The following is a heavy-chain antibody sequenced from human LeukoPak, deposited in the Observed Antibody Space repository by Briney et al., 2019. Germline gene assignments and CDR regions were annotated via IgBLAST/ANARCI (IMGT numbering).Heavy chain of an antibody. CDR2: IKQDGSQE. D-gene: IGHD3-3*01. CDR3: ARGVPYDSWSGPHYSDY. CDR1: GFTFSNFW. Sequence: GGSLRLSCAASGFTFSNFWMHWVRQAPGKGLEWVAHIKQDGSQEYYVDSVKGRFTISRDSAKNSLYLQMNSLRAEDTAVYYCARGVPYDSWSGPHYSDYWGQGTLVTVSS. J-gene: IGHJ4*02. V-gene: IGHV3-7*01.